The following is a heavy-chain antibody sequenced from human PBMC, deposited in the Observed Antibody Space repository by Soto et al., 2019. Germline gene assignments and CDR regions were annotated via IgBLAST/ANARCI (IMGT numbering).Heavy chain of an antibody. CDR2: ISTSGGST. CDR1: GFTFSSCA. V-gene: IGHV3-23*01. CDR3: AKCPWDYYASSGFPPFGY. J-gene: IGHJ4*02. Sequence: GGSLRVSCAASGFTFSSCAMSWVRQAPGKGLEWVSSISTSGGSTYYADSVKGRFTISRDNSKNTLYLQMNSLRAEDTAVYYCAKCPWDYYASSGFPPFGYWGQGTLVTVSS. D-gene: IGHD3-22*01.